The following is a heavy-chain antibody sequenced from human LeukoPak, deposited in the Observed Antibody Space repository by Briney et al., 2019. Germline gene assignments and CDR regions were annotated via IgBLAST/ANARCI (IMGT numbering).Heavy chain of an antibody. V-gene: IGHV4-59*08. CDR3: ARHMGGSSNYPGTQIDY. J-gene: IGHJ4*02. CDR1: GGPISSYY. CDR2: IYYSGST. Sequence: SETLSLTCTVSGGPISSYYWSWIRQPPGKGLEWIGYIYYSGSTNYNPSFKSRVTISVDTSKKQFSLKLSSVTAADTAVYYCARHMGGSSNYPGTQIDYWGQGILVTVSS. D-gene: IGHD2-2*01.